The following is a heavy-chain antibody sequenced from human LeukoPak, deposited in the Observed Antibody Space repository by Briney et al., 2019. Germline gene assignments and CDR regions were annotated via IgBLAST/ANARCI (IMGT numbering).Heavy chain of an antibody. CDR1: GGSFSGYY. CDR2: INHSGST. D-gene: IGHD6-19*01. V-gene: IGHV4-34*01. J-gene: IGHJ4*02. CDR3: ARRKGGSGWAFDY. Sequence: SETLSLTCAVYGGSFSGYYWSWIRRPPGKGLEWIGEINHSGSTNYNPSLKSRVTISVDTSKNQFSLKLSSVTAADTAVYYCARRKGGSGWAFDYWGQGTLVTVSS.